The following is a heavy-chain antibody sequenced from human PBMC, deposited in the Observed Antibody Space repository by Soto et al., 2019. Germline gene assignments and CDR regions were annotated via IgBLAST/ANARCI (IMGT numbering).Heavy chain of an antibody. J-gene: IGHJ4*02. CDR1: GGSIGGYY. D-gene: IGHD3-10*01. CDR3: ARDHYYGSGSLAPDY. Sequence: SETLSLTCTVSGGSIGGYYGSWIRQPPGKGLEWIGYIYYSGSTNYNPSLKSRVTISVDTSKNQFSLKLSSVTAADTAVYYCARDHYYGSGSLAPDYWGQGTLVTVSS. CDR2: IYYSGST. V-gene: IGHV4-59*01.